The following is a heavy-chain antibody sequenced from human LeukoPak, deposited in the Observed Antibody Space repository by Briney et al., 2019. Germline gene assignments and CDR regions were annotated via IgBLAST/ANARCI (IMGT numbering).Heavy chain of an antibody. J-gene: IGHJ3*02. Sequence: GGSLRLSCAASGFTFSSYAMSWVRQAPGKGLEWVANMNQDGSAKNYVDSVKVRFTISRDNAKSSLYLQMNSLRAEDTAVYYCAREGRPNAFDIWGQGTMVTVSS. CDR2: MNQDGSAK. CDR3: AREGRPNAFDI. V-gene: IGHV3-7*01. CDR1: GFTFSSYA.